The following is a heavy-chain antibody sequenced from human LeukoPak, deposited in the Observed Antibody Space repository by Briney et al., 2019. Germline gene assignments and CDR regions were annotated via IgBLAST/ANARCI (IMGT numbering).Heavy chain of an antibody. D-gene: IGHD6-6*01. V-gene: IGHV4-59*08. CDR3: ARGHSSSPYYFDY. CDR1: SGSMRSYY. CDR2: IYYSGNT. J-gene: IGHJ4*02. Sequence: SETLSLTCTVSSGSMRSYYWSWIRQSPGKELEWIGNIYYSGNTNYNPSLKSRVTISVDTSKNQFSLNLNSVTAADTAVYYCARGHSSSPYYFDYWGQGTLVTVSS.